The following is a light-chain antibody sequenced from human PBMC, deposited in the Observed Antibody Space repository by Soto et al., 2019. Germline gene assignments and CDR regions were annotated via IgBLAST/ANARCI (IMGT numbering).Light chain of an antibody. CDR2: GAS. V-gene: IGKV3-20*01. Sequence: ETVLTQSPGTLSLSPGERATLSCRASQDIRSNYLAWYRQTPGQAPRLLIYGASKRASGIADRFSGSGSGTDFTLLISRLEPEDFALYYCQQYDSSPWTFGQGTKLEIK. CDR1: QDIRSNY. J-gene: IGKJ1*01. CDR3: QQYDSSPWT.